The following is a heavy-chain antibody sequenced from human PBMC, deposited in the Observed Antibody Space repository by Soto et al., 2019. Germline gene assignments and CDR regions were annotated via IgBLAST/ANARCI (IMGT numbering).Heavy chain of an antibody. CDR2: IWFDGNKE. J-gene: IGHJ4*02. V-gene: IGHV3-33*01. Sequence: QVQLVESGGGAVQPGRSLRLSCVASGFTFSSYGMHWVRQAPGKGLEWVSVIWFDGNKEYYADPVKGRFTISRDNSKNTLYLQMNSLRAEDPAVYYCARGMGQQDPDYFDYWGQGTLVTVSS. CDR1: GFTFSSYG. D-gene: IGHD6-13*01. CDR3: ARGMGQQDPDYFDY.